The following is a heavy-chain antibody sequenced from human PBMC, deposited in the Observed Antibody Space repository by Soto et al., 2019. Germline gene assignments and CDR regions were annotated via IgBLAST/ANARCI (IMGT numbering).Heavy chain of an antibody. CDR3: ARSDYYGGNPGAHAFDI. CDR2: IIPIFGTA. J-gene: IGHJ3*02. V-gene: IGHV1-69*06. Sequence: QVQLVQSGAEVKKPGSSVKVSCKASGGTFSSYAISWVRQAPGQGLEWMGGIIPIFGTANYAQKFQGRVTITADKPTSTAYMELGSLRSEDTAVYYGARSDYYGGNPGAHAFDIGGQGTMVTVSS. CDR1: GGTFSSYA. D-gene: IGHD4-17*01.